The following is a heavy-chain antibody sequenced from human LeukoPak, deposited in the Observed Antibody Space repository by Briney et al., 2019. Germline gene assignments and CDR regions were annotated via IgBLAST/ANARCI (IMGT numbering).Heavy chain of an antibody. CDR3: ASQIVVPAQFDY. CDR2: ISGSGGST. Sequence: PGGSLRLSCAASGFTFSSYAMSWVRQAPGKGLEWVSAISGSGGSTYYADFVKGRFTISRDNSKNTLSLQMNSLRVEDTAVYYCASQIVVPAQFDYWGQGTLVTVSS. D-gene: IGHD2-2*01. V-gene: IGHV3-23*01. J-gene: IGHJ4*02. CDR1: GFTFSSYA.